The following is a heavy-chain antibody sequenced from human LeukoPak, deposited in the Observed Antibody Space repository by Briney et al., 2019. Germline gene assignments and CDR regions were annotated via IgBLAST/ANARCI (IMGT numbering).Heavy chain of an antibody. V-gene: IGHV5-51*01. CDR1: GYNFTNYW. J-gene: IGHJ4*02. CDR2: IYPGDSDT. Sequence: GESLKISCKGSGYNFTNYWIAWVRQMPGKGLEWMGIIYPGDSDTRYSPSFQGQVTISADKSISTAYLQWSSLKASDTAMYYCARHEPVGGYYPKYWGQGTLVTVSS. D-gene: IGHD3-3*01. CDR3: ARHEPVGGYYPKY.